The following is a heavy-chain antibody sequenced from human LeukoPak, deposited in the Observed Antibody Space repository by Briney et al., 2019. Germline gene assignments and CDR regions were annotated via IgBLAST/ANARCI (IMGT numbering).Heavy chain of an antibody. CDR2: MNHSGST. D-gene: IGHD5-24*01. J-gene: IGHJ4*02. V-gene: IGHV4-34*01. CDR1: GGSFSGYS. Sequence: PTETLSLTCAVYGGSFSGYSWSWIRQPPGKGLEWIGEMNHSGSTNYNPSLKSRVTISVDTSKNQFSLKLSSVTAADTAVYYCARGGDGYNSTWFDYWGQGTLVT. CDR3: ARGGDGYNSTWFDY.